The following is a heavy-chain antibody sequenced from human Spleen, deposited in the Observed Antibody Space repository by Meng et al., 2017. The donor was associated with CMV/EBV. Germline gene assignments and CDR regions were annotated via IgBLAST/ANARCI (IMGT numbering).Heavy chain of an antibody. CDR3: ARDYIIPAAGFDS. Sequence: GESLKISCAASGFSFSSYGIHWVRQAPGKGLEWVAGIWHDGINKYYGDSVKGRFTISRDNSKNTLYLQMNSLRVDDTAVYYCARDYIIPAAGFDSWGQGSLVTVSS. CDR1: GFSFSSYG. V-gene: IGHV3-33*01. J-gene: IGHJ4*02. D-gene: IGHD6-13*01. CDR2: IWHDGINK.